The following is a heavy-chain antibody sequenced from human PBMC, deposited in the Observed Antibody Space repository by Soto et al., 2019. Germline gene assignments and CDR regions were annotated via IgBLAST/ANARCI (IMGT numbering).Heavy chain of an antibody. D-gene: IGHD5-12*01. Sequence: SETLSLTCTVSGGSIRSRSCYWGWIRQPPGKGLEWIGSIYYSGSTYYNPSLKSRVTISVDTSKNQFSLKLSSVTAADTAVYYCARAGIVATIMDWFDPWGQGTLVTVSS. CDR2: IYYSGST. CDR3: ARAGIVATIMDWFDP. CDR1: GGSIRSRSCY. J-gene: IGHJ5*02. V-gene: IGHV4-39*01.